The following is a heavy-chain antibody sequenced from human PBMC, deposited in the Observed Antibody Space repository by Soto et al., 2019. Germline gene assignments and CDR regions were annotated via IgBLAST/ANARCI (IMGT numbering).Heavy chain of an antibody. J-gene: IGHJ4*02. V-gene: IGHV3-30*03. CDR3: AIRDY. CDR2: ISYDGSNK. CDR1: GFTFSSYG. Sequence: GGSLRLSCAASGFTFSSYGMDWVRQAPGKGLEWVAVISYDGSNKYYADSVKGRFTISRDNSKNTLYLQMNSLKAEDTAVYYCAIRDYWGQGTLVTVSS.